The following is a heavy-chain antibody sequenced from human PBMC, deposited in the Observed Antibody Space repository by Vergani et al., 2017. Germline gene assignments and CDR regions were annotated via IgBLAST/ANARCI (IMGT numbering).Heavy chain of an antibody. CDR1: GYTFTSYA. CDR3: ARDQPVGATTGLGWFDP. V-gene: IGHV1-3*01. J-gene: IGHJ5*02. D-gene: IGHD1-26*01. CDR2: INGGNGNT. Sequence: QVQLVQSGAEVKKPGASVKVSCKASGYTFTSYAMHWVRQAPGQRLEWMGWINGGNGNTKYSQKFQGRVTITRDTSASTAYMELSSLRTEDTAVYYCARDQPVGATTGLGWFDPWGQGTLVTVSS.